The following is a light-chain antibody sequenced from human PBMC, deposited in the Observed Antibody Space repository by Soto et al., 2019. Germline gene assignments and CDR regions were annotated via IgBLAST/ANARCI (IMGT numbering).Light chain of an antibody. Sequence: DIQMTQSPSTLSASVGDRVTITCRASQSVAGYLNWYQQKPGGAPHLLIYAASTLQSGVPSRFSGSGSGTDFKLTISSLQPEDVATYYCQQSYTSSWTFGPGTKVDIK. V-gene: IGKV1-39*01. CDR1: QSVAGY. CDR3: QQSYTSSWT. CDR2: AAS. J-gene: IGKJ1*01.